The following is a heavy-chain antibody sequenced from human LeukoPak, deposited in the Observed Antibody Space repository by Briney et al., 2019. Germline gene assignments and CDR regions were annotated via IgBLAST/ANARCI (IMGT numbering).Heavy chain of an antibody. CDR2: IYYSGST. V-gene: IGHV4-39*07. Sequence: SETLSLTCTVSGGSISSSSYYWGWIRQPPGKGLEWIGSIYYSGSTYYNPSLKSRVTISVDTSKNQFSLKLSSVTAADTAVYYCARPKWAAAGTFDYWGQGTLVTVSS. J-gene: IGHJ4*02. CDR1: GGSISSSSYY. D-gene: IGHD6-13*01. CDR3: ARPKWAAAGTFDY.